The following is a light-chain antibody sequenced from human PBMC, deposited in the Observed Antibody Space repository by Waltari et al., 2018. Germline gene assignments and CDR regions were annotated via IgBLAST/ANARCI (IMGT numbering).Light chain of an antibody. V-gene: IGKV3-20*01. CDR1: QSVSSSY. CDR3: QQFGNSVVT. J-gene: IGKJ4*01. Sequence: EAVLTQSPGTLSLSPGERFTLSCRASQSVSSSYLAWYQQKPGQAPRLLIYATSTRATGIPDRFSGSGSGTDFTLTISRLEPEDFAVYYCQQFGNSVVTFGGGAKVEIK. CDR2: ATS.